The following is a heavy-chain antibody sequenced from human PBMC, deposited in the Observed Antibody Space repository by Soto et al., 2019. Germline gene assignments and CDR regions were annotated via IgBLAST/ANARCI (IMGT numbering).Heavy chain of an antibody. CDR2: IGDDGTIT. CDR1: GFTFGRYW. V-gene: IGHV3-74*01. Sequence: EVQLVESGGGVVQPGGSLRLSCAASGFTFGRYWMHWVRQVPGKGLVWVSRIGDDGTITDYADSVKGRFTISRDNAKNTLNLEMRSLTVEDTAVYYCARARLSSSSWYKWAFDPWGQGTQVIVSS. J-gene: IGHJ5*02. CDR3: ARARLSSSSWYKWAFDP. D-gene: IGHD6-13*01.